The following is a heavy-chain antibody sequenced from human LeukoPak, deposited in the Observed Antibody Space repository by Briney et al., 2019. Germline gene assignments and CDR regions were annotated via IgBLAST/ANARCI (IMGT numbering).Heavy chain of an antibody. V-gene: IGHV4-61*01. CDR1: GGSVSSGSYY. CDR3: ARDRFGELGNWFDP. D-gene: IGHD3-10*01. J-gene: IGHJ5*02. CDR2: IYYSGST. Sequence: SETLSLTCTVSGGSVSSGSYYWSWIRQPPGKGLEWIGYIYYSGSTYYNPSLKSRVTISVDTSKNQFSLKLSSVTAADTAVYYCARDRFGELGNWFDPWGQGTLVTVSS.